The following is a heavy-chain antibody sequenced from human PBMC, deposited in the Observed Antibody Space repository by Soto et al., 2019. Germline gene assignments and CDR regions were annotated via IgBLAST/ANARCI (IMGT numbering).Heavy chain of an antibody. Sequence: GGSLRLSCAASGFTFSSYSMNWVRQAPGKGLEWVSYISSSSSTIYYADSVKGRFTISRDNAKNSLYLQMNSLRDEDTAVYYCARDVRGYSYGYGGLGYWGQGTLVTVSS. CDR2: ISSSSSTI. CDR3: ARDVRGYSYGYGGLGY. V-gene: IGHV3-48*02. CDR1: GFTFSSYS. J-gene: IGHJ4*02. D-gene: IGHD5-18*01.